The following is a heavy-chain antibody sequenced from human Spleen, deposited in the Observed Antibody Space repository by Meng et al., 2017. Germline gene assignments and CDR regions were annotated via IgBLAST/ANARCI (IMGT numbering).Heavy chain of an antibody. CDR1: GGSFSGYY. Sequence: SETLSLTCAVYGGSFSGYYWNWIRQPPGKGREWIGEITQSGSSNYNPTLKSRVTISVETSKNQFSLKLNSVTAADTAVYYCVITIPTPGEYFQHWGRGTLVTVSS. J-gene: IGHJ1*01. D-gene: IGHD3-3*01. V-gene: IGHV4-34*01. CDR3: VITIPTPGEYFQH. CDR2: ITQSGSS.